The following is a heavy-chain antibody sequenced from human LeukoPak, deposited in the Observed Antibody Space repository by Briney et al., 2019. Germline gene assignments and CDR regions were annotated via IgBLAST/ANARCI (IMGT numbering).Heavy chain of an antibody. V-gene: IGHV3-73*01. J-gene: IGHJ4*02. CDR3: ARVRNWNYDY. Sequence: PGGSLRLSCAASGFTFSGSAMHWVRQASGKGLEWVGHIRSKANSYATAYAASVKGRFTISRDDSKNTAYLQMNSLRAEDTAVYYCARVRNWNYDYWGQGTLVTVSS. D-gene: IGHD1-7*01. CDR2: IRSKANSYAT. CDR1: GFTFSGSA.